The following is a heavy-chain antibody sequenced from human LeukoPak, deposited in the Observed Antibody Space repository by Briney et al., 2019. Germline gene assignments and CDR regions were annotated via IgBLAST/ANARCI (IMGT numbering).Heavy chain of an antibody. V-gene: IGHV4-34*01. D-gene: IGHD3-22*01. CDR1: GGSFSGYY. CDR2: INHSGST. J-gene: IGHJ4*02. CDR3: ARGSSGYSVDY. Sequence: SETQSLTCAVYGGSFSGYYWSWIRQPPGKGLEWIGEINHSGSTNYNPSLKSRVTISVDTSKNQFSLKLSSVTAADTAVYYCARGSSGYSVDYWGQGTLVTVSS.